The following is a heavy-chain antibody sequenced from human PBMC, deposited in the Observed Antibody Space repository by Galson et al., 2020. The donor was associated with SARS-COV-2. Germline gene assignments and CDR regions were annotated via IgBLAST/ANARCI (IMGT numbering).Heavy chain of an antibody. CDR2: LYYGRGT. D-gene: IGHD3-10*01. CDR1: GDSVTINGHF. Sequence: ASETLSLTCSVSGDSVTINGHFWGWMRQSPGKGLEWIGSLYYGRGTVANPSLKSRVTMSADTSKNAVSLQLSSVSAADTAVYFCARYRGTWGFGALPFGMDVWGQGTTVTVSS. CDR3: ARYRGTWGFGALPFGMDV. V-gene: IGHV4-39*01. J-gene: IGHJ6*02.